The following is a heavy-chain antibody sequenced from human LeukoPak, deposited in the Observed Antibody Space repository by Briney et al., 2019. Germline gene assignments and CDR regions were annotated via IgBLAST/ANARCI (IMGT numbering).Heavy chain of an antibody. J-gene: IGHJ4*02. V-gene: IGHV4-39*01. Sequence: PGGSLRLSCAASGFTFSSYSMNWVRQAPGKGLEWIGSIYYSGSTYYNPSLKSRVTISVDMSKNQFSLKLSSVTAADTAVYYCARLTRNGLHFDYWGQGTLVTVSS. CDR3: ARLTRNGLHFDY. CDR2: IYYSGST. CDR1: GFTFSSYSMN. D-gene: IGHD2-8*01.